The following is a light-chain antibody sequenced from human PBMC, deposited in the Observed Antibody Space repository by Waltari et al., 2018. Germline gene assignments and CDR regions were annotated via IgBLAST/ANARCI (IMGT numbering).Light chain of an antibody. Sequence: QSVLTQPPSVSGAPGQRVTISCTGSSSNIGAGYDVHWYQQLPGTAPKLLMYDNTNRPSGVPDGFSGSKSGTSASLASTGLQAEDEADYYCQSYDSSLSGVVFGGGTKLTVL. J-gene: IGLJ2*01. CDR3: QSYDSSLSGVV. CDR2: DNT. CDR1: SSNIGAGYD. V-gene: IGLV1-40*01.